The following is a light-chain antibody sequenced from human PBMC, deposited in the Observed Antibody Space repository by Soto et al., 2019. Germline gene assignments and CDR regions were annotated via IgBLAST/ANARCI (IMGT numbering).Light chain of an antibody. V-gene: IGKV1-5*03. CDR2: KAS. Sequence: DIQMTQSPSTLSAFVGDRVTITCRASQSISNWLAWYQQKPGKAPKLLIYKASSLESGVPSRFSGSGSGSDFTLTISSLQPDDLATDYCQQYYSYSRTFGQGAKVDIK. CDR1: QSISNW. CDR3: QQYYSYSRT. J-gene: IGKJ1*01.